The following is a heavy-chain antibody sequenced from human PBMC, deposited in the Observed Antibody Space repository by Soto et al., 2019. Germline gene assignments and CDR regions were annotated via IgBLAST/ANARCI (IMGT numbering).Heavy chain of an antibody. D-gene: IGHD3-3*01. CDR1: GGSISRGGYS. Sequence: PLETLSLTCAVSGGSISRGGYSWSWIRQPPGKGLEWIGYIYHSGSTYYNPSLKSRVTISVDRSKNQFSLKLSSVTAADTAVYYCAAGAIFGVVPLDYWGQGTLVTVSS. CDR2: IYHSGST. CDR3: AAGAIFGVVPLDY. J-gene: IGHJ4*02. V-gene: IGHV4-30-2*01.